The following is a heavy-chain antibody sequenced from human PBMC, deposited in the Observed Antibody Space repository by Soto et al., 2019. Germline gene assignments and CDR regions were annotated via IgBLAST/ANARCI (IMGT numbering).Heavy chain of an antibody. CDR3: AKGVPGIAVAGTGYFQH. Sequence: PGGSLRLSCAASGFTFSSYAMSWVRQAPGKGLEWVSAISGSGGSTYYAESVKGRFTISRDNSKNTLYLQMNSLRAEDTAVYYCAKGVPGIAVAGTGYFQHWGQGTLVTVSS. CDR1: GFTFSSYA. D-gene: IGHD6-19*01. V-gene: IGHV3-23*01. J-gene: IGHJ1*01. CDR2: ISGSGGST.